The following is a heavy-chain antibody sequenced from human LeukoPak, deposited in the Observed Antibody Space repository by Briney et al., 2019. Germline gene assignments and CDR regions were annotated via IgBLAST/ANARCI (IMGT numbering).Heavy chain of an antibody. Sequence: ASVKVSCKASGYTFTSYGISWVRQAPGQGLEWMGWISAYNGNTNYAQKLQGRVTMTTDTSTSTAYMELRSLRSDDTAVYYCARDLGYFDWTPSSGMDVWGQGTTVTVSS. D-gene: IGHD3-9*01. V-gene: IGHV1-18*01. CDR2: ISAYNGNT. CDR1: GYTFTSYG. CDR3: ARDLGYFDWTPSSGMDV. J-gene: IGHJ6*02.